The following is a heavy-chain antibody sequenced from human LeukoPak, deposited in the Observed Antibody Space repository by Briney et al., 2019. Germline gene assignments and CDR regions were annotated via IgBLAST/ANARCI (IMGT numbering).Heavy chain of an antibody. D-gene: IGHD1-1*01. Sequence: GGSLRLSCAAAGFTFSNYAMTWVRQAPGRGLEWVSSISGSGGSSYYADSVKGRFTISRDNSKNTLYLQMYSLRAEDTAVYYCAKVEGASKASVYWGQGALVTVSS. J-gene: IGHJ4*02. CDR1: GFTFSNYA. V-gene: IGHV3-23*01. CDR3: AKVEGASKASVY. CDR2: ISGSGGSS.